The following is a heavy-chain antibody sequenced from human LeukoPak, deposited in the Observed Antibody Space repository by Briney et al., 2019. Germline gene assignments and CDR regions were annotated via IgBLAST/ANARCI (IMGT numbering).Heavy chain of an antibody. CDR3: ARGYSSTWLDY. Sequence: ASVKVSCKASGYTFTSYGITWVRHAPGQGLEWMGWISGYTGNTNYAQKLQGRVTMTPDTSTSTAYMELKSLRSDDTAVYYCARGYSSTWLDYWGQGTLVTVSS. D-gene: IGHD6-13*01. V-gene: IGHV1-18*01. CDR2: ISGYTGNT. CDR1: GYTFTSYG. J-gene: IGHJ4*02.